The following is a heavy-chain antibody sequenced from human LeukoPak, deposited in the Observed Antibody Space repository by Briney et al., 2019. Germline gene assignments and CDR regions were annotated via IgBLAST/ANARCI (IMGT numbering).Heavy chain of an antibody. V-gene: IGHV3-53*01. Sequence: GGSLRLSCAASGFHVITYYMNWFRQAPGKGLEWASVIYSGGSTYYADSVKGRFTISRDNSKNTLYLQMNSLRAEDTAVYYCASSTTFYDILTGYLDYWGQGTLVTVSS. J-gene: IGHJ4*02. CDR1: GFHVITYY. CDR3: ASSTTFYDILTGYLDY. CDR2: IYSGGST. D-gene: IGHD3-9*01.